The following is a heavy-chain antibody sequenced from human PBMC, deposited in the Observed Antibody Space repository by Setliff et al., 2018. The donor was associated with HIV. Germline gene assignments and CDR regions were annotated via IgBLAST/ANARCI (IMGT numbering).Heavy chain of an antibody. CDR3: AAWGPRYSYAPYFFDS. Sequence: TSETLSLTCAVYNGSFSGYYWTWIRQPPGKGLEWIGEINHSGSINYSPSLKSRVTISVDASRNQFSLRLSSVTAADTAVYYCAAWGPRYSYAPYFFDSWGQGTLVTVSS. J-gene: IGHJ4*02. CDR1: NGSFSGYY. V-gene: IGHV4-34*01. D-gene: IGHD5-18*01. CDR2: INHSGSI.